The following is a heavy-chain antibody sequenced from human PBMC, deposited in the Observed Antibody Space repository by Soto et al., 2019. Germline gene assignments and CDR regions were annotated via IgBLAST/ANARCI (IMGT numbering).Heavy chain of an antibody. V-gene: IGHV3-74*01. J-gene: IGHJ6*03. CDR3: ARDRRIPGYYYYYYMDV. D-gene: IGHD2-2*02. CDR1: GFTFSSYW. CDR2: INSDGSST. Sequence: GGSLRLSCAASGFTFSSYWMHWVRQAPGKGLVWVSRINSDGSSTSNADSVKGRFTISRDNAKNTLYLQMNSLRAEDTAVYYCARDRRIPGYYYYYYMDVWGKGTTVTVSS.